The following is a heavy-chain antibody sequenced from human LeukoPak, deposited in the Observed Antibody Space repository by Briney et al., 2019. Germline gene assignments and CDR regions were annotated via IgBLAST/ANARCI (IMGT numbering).Heavy chain of an antibody. V-gene: IGHV3-48*02. CDR3: ARGPSSSSWSRFDP. CDR1: GFTVNSYN. CDR2: ISSSGTK. Sequence: GGSLRLSCSASGFTVNSYNMNWVRQAPGKGLEWVSCISSSGTKYYADSVKGRFTTSRDIGKSSLFLEMNSLRDVGTAVYYCARGPSSSSWSRFDPWGQGTLVTVSS. J-gene: IGHJ5*02. D-gene: IGHD6-13*01.